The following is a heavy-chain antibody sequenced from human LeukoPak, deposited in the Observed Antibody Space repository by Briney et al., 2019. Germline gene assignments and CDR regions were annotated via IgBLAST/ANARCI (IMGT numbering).Heavy chain of an antibody. CDR1: GCTFSSYG. V-gene: IGHV3-30*18. J-gene: IGHJ3*02. Sequence: PGRSLRLSCAASGCTFSSYGMHWVHQPPGKGLEWVAVISYDGSNKYYADSVKGRFTISRDNSKNTLYLQMNSLRAEDTAVYYCAKEKRYYDSIRAAFDIWGQGTMVTVSS. D-gene: IGHD3-22*01. CDR3: AKEKRYYDSIRAAFDI. CDR2: ISYDGSNK.